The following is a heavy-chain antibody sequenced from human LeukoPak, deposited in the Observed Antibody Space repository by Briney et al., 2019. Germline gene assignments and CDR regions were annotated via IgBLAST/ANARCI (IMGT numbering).Heavy chain of an antibody. CDR1: GYTFTGYY. CDR2: INPNSGGT. V-gene: IGHV1-2*02. CDR3: AREGGIVVVVAATPAFDI. Sequence: ASVKVSCKASGYTFTGYYMHWVRQAPGQGLEWVGWINPNSGGTNYAQKFQGRVTMTRDTSISTAYMELSRLRSDDTAVYYCAREGGIVVVVAATPAFDIWGQGTMVTVSS. D-gene: IGHD2-15*01. J-gene: IGHJ3*02.